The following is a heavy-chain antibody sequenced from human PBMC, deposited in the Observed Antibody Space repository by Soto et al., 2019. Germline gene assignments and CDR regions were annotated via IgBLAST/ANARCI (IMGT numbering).Heavy chain of an antibody. CDR1: ADTVASIRDT. CDR2: TYYRSRWYS. Sequence: PSQTLSRASVGSADTVASIRDTWNWVRQSTSRGLEWLGRTYYRSRWYSDYAVSVRSRIDINADTSKNQVSLQLNSVTPEDTAVYYCARSEEDSDYYYYGMDVWGQGTTV. CDR3: ARSEEDSDYYYYGMDV. J-gene: IGHJ6*01. V-gene: IGHV6-1*01. D-gene: IGHD2-15*01.